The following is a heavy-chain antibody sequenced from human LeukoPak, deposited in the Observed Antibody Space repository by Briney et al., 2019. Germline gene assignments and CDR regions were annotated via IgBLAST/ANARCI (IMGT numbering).Heavy chain of an antibody. Sequence: GSLRLSCAASGFTFSSYGMSWVRQAPGKGLEWVSAISGSGGSTYYADSVKGRFTISRDNSKNTLYLQMNSLRAEDTAVYYCAKEHGIYCSSTSCYADPGWFDPWGQGTLVTVSS. D-gene: IGHD2-2*01. V-gene: IGHV3-23*01. CDR1: GFTFSSYG. CDR2: ISGSGGST. CDR3: AKEHGIYCSSTSCYADPGWFDP. J-gene: IGHJ5*02.